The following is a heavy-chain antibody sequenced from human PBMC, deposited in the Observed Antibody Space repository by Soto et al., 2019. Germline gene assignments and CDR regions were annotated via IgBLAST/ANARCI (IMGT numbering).Heavy chain of an antibody. CDR1: GGTFSSYA. J-gene: IGHJ5*02. CDR2: IIPIFGTA. CDR3: ARARQYTSTKSHNHNSFDP. D-gene: IGHD6-13*01. Sequence: SVKVSCKASGGTFSSYAISWVRQAPGQGLEWMGGIIPIFGTANYAQKFQGRVTITADKSTSTAYLQWSSLKASDTAMYYCARARQYTSTKSHNHNSFDPWGHGTLVTGSS. V-gene: IGHV1-69*06.